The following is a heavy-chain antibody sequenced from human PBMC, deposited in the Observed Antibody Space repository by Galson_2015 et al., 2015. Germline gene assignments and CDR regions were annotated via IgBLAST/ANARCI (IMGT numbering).Heavy chain of an antibody. CDR3: VKAPAGTYGIFQY. D-gene: IGHD1-26*01. V-gene: IGHV6-1*01. CDR2: TYYRSKWYI. CDR1: GDSVSSNSVI. J-gene: IGHJ4*02. Sequence: SGDSVSSNSVIWHWIRPSPSRGLEWLGRTYYRSKWYIDYAASVNSRITINPDTSKNQFSLQLNSVTPEDTAVYYCVKAPAGTYGIFQYWGQGTLVTVSS.